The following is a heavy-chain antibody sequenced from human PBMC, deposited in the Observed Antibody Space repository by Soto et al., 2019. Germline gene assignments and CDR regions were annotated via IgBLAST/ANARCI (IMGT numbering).Heavy chain of an antibody. CDR1: GGTFSSYA. CDR3: ARVTAMVRGVIDNWFDP. CDR2: IIPMYGPA. D-gene: IGHD3-10*01. J-gene: IGHJ5*02. V-gene: IGHV1-69*01. Sequence: QVPLVQSWAEVKKPGSSVTVSCKASGGTFSSYAIHWVRQAPGQGLEWMVGIIPMYGPAKYAQRFEGRVTITADESTTTVYMELTSLTSQDTAVYYCARVTAMVRGVIDNWFDPWGHGTLVTVSS.